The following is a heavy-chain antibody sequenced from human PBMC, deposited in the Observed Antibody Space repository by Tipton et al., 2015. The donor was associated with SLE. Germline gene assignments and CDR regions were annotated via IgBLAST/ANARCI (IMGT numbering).Heavy chain of an antibody. V-gene: IGHV3-9*01. D-gene: IGHD3-22*01. CDR2: ISWNSGSI. CDR1: GFTFDDYA. Sequence: SLRLSCAASGFTFDDYAMHRVRQAPGKGLEWVSGISWNSGSIGYADSVKGRFTISRDNAKNSLYLQMNSLRAEDTALYYCAKDQRITMIVGAFDIWGQGTMVTVSS. CDR3: AKDQRITMIVGAFDI. J-gene: IGHJ3*02.